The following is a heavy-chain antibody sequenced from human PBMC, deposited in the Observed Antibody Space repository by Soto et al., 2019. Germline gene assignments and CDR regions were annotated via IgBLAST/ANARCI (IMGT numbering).Heavy chain of an antibody. V-gene: IGHV3-33*01. CDR2: IWNDGSNK. J-gene: IGHJ1*01. D-gene: IGHD2-21*01. Sequence: GGSLRLSCAASGFTFTSYSMHWVRQAPGKGLEWVAVIWNDGSNKYYAESVKGRFTISRDNSKKMVYLQMNSLRADDTAVYHCAGGYCGGDGCRSFGYWGQGTLVTVSS. CDR3: AGGYCGGDGCRSFGY. CDR1: GFTFTSYS.